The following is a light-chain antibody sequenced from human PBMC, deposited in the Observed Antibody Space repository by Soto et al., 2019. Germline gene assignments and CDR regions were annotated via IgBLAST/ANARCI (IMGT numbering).Light chain of an antibody. CDR2: DAS. V-gene: IGKV3D-20*01. Sequence: EIVLTQSPATLSLSPGEGATLCCGASQSVSSSYLAWYQQKPGLAPRLVIYDASNRATGIPDSFSGSGSGTDFTITISRLEPEDFAVYYCQYYGSSITFGQGTRLEIK. J-gene: IGKJ5*01. CDR3: QYYGSSIT. CDR1: QSVSSSY.